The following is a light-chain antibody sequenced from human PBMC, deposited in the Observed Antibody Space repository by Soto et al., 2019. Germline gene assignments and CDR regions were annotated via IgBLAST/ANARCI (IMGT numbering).Light chain of an antibody. CDR2: GAS. Sequence: EIVMTQSPATLSVSPGERATLSCRASQSVSNNLAWYQQKPGQAPRLLIYGASTRATGIPARFSGSGSGTEFTLTLSSLQSEDFAVYHCQQYNNWPLYTFGQGTKLEIK. CDR3: QQYNNWPLYT. J-gene: IGKJ2*01. CDR1: QSVSNN. V-gene: IGKV3-15*01.